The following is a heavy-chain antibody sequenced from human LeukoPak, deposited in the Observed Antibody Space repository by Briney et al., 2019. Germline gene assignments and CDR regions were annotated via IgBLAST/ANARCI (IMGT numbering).Heavy chain of an antibody. Sequence: TGGSLRLSCAASGFTFSNTWMNWVRQAPGKGLEWVSAMSAGGGSTFYADSARGRFTISSDISQSTLYLQMNSLRAEDTAVYYCAKRTGYSSGWDYWGQGTLVTVSS. CDR3: AKRTGYSSGWDY. J-gene: IGHJ4*02. CDR1: GFTFSNTW. D-gene: IGHD6-19*01. CDR2: MSAGGGST. V-gene: IGHV3-23*01.